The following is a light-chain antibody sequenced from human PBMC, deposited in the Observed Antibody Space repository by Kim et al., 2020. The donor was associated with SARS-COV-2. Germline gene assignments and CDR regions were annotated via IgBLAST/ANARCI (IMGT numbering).Light chain of an antibody. CDR1: SRDIGTYNR. V-gene: IGLV2-18*02. CDR2: EVT. Sequence: GQSVTIACTGTSRDIGTYNRVSWYQQPPGTAPKLMIYEVTNRPSGVPDRFSGSKSGNTASLTISGLQAEDEADYYCSSYTSSNIYVFGTGTKVTVL. J-gene: IGLJ1*01. CDR3: SSYTSSNIYV.